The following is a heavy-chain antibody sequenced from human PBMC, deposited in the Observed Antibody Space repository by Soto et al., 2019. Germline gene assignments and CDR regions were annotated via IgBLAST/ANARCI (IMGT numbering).Heavy chain of an antibody. CDR2: ISGSGGST. D-gene: IGHD2-15*01. J-gene: IGHJ3*02. CDR1: GFTFSSSA. Sequence: GGSLRLSCTASGFTFSSSAMRWVRQAPGKGLEWVSAISGSGGSTYYADSVKGRFTISRDNSKNTLYLQMNSLRAEDTAVYYCAKAEYCSGGSCYFRAFDIWGQGTMVTVSS. CDR3: AKAEYCSGGSCYFRAFDI. V-gene: IGHV3-23*01.